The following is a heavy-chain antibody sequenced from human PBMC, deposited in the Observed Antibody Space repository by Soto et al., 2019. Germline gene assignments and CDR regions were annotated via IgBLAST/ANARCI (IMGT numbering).Heavy chain of an antibody. CDR3: ARHFISGGYDFWSGYLGYYYYGMDV. J-gene: IGHJ6*02. Sequence: PSETLSITCTVSGGSISSSSYYWGWIRQPPGKGQEWIGSIYYSGSTYYNPSLKSRVTISVDTSKNQFSLKLSSVTAADTAVYYCARHFISGGYDFWSGYLGYYYYGMDVWGQGTTVTVSS. CDR2: IYYSGST. CDR1: GGSISSSSYY. V-gene: IGHV4-39*01. D-gene: IGHD3-3*01.